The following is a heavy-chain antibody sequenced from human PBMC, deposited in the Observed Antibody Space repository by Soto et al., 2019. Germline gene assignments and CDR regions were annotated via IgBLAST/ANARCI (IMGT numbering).Heavy chain of an antibody. CDR1: GFTFRSYS. V-gene: IGHV3-23*01. CDR2: ISGSGGST. Sequence: GGSMRLSSAAAGFTFRSYSMSWVRQTPGKGLEWVSAISGSGGSTYYADSVKGRFTISRDNSKNTLYLQMNSLRAEDTAVYYCAKKYCTNGVCLDSYYYYYYMDVWGKGTTVTVSS. CDR3: AKKYCTNGVCLDSYYYYYYMDV. D-gene: IGHD2-8*01. J-gene: IGHJ6*03.